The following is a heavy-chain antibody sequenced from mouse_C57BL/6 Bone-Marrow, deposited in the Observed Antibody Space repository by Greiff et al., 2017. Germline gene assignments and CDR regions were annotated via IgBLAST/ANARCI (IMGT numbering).Heavy chain of an antibody. V-gene: IGHV14-4*01. CDR2: IDPENGDT. CDR3: TTAIYYAMDY. CDR1: GFNIKDDY. Sequence: EVKLQQSGAELVRPGASVKLSCTASGFNIKDDYMHWVKQRPEQGLEWIGWIDPENGDTEYASKFQGKATITADTSSNTAYLQLSSLTSEDTAVYYCTTAIYYAMDYWGQGTSVTVSS. J-gene: IGHJ4*01.